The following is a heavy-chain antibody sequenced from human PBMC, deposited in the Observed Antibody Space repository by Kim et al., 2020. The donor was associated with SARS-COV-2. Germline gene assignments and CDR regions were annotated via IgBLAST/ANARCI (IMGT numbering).Heavy chain of an antibody. Sequence: YYTPSLMSRVTISVDTSKNQFSLKLSSVTAADTAVYYCARVNYYDSSGNTWGQGTLVTVSS. CDR3: ARVNYYDSSGNT. V-gene: IGHV4-30-2*05. J-gene: IGHJ5*02. D-gene: IGHD3-22*01.